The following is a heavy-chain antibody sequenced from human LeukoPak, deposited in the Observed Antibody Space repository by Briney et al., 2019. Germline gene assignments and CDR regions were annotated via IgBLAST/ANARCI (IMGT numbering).Heavy chain of an antibody. CDR1: GFTFSSYA. D-gene: IGHD3-10*01. V-gene: IGHV3-30-3*01. Sequence: RSGGSLRPSCAASGFTFSSYAMHWVRQAPGKGLEWVAVISYDGSNKYYADSVKGRFTISRDNSKNTLYLQMNSLRAEDTAVYYCARDSRITMVRGVTSWGMDVWGQGTTVTVSS. CDR2: ISYDGSNK. CDR3: ARDSRITMVRGVTSWGMDV. J-gene: IGHJ6*02.